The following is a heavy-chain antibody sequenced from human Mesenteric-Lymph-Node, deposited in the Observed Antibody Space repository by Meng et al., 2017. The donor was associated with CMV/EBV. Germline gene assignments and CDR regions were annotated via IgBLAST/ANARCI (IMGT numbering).Heavy chain of an antibody. Sequence: GGSLRLSCAASGFTFSDYDMHWVRQVTGKGLEWVSAIGTIHDTFYPGSVKSRFTISRENAKNSLYLQLNSLTAGDTAVYYCARASKDFLSGHWDYGMDVWGQGTTVTVSS. CDR3: ARASKDFLSGHWDYGMDV. J-gene: IGHJ6*02. CDR1: GFTFSDYD. D-gene: IGHD3-3*01. V-gene: IGHV3-13*01. CDR2: IGTIHDT.